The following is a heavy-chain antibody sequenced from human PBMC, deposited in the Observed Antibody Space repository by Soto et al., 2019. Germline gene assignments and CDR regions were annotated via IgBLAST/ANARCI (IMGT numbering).Heavy chain of an antibody. CDR2: INPSGGST. J-gene: IGHJ3*02. Sequence: ASVKVSCKASGYTFTSYYMHWVRQAPGQGLEWMGIINPSGGSTSYAQKFQGRVTMTRDTSTSTVYVELSSLRSEDTAVYYCAREAVVVVAATPTDAFDIWGQGTMVTVSS. CDR1: GYTFTSYY. V-gene: IGHV1-46*03. CDR3: AREAVVVVAATPTDAFDI. D-gene: IGHD2-15*01.